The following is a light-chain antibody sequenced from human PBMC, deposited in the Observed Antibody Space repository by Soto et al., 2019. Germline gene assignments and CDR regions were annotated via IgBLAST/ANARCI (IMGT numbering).Light chain of an antibody. CDR2: GPS. J-gene: IGKJ2*01. V-gene: IGKV3-20*01. Sequence: EVVLTQSPGTLSLSPGERATLSCRASQSVSRRYLAWYQQKPGQGPRLLIFGPSSRATGIPDRFSGSGSGTDFTLTISSLEPEDFAVYYCLQYDTSPPRYTFGQGTKLEIK. CDR3: LQYDTSPPRYT. CDR1: QSVSRRY.